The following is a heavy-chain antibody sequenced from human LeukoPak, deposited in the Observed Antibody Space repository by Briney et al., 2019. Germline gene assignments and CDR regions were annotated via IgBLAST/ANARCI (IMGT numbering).Heavy chain of an antibody. CDR1: GYTFTSYG. Sequence: ASVKVSCKASGYTFTSYGISWVRQAPGQGLEWMGWISAYNGNTNYAQKLQGRVTMTTDTSTSTAYMELRSLRSDDTAVYYCARDSAMGNLIVATIGFDYWGQGTQVTVSS. CDR2: ISAYNGNT. V-gene: IGHV1-18*01. CDR3: ARDSAMGNLIVATIGFDY. D-gene: IGHD5-12*01. J-gene: IGHJ4*02.